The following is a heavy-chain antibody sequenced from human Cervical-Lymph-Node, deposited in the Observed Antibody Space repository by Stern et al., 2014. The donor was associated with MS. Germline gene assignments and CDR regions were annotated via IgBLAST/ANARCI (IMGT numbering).Heavy chain of an antibody. Sequence: QVTLRESGPTLVKPTQTLTLSCTFSGFSLNTSGEGVGWIGQPPGMALVWLAVLYWGADERDRPSLNSRLTITKDTSKNQVVLTMANMDPVDTGTYYCAHATVTFDEAYGLDVWGQGTTVTVSS. CDR1: GFSLNTSGEG. V-gene: IGHV2-5*09. CDR2: LYWGADE. J-gene: IGHJ6*02. CDR3: AHATVTFDEAYGLDV. D-gene: IGHD4-17*01.